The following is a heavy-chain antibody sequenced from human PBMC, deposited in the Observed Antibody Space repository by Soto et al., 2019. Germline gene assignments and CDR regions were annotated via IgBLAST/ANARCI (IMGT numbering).Heavy chain of an antibody. V-gene: IGHV1-3*01. CDR2: INVGSGNT. J-gene: IGHJ4*02. Sequence: ASVKVSCKSSGNSFVTYAIHWVRQAPGQRLQGMGWINVGSGNTKYAQDFQGRVTFTRDTAATTTFMELSSLRSEDAAVYYCARVPPWGDSGSFYIQHYDSWGQGTLVTVSS. CDR3: ARVPPWGDSGSFYIQHYDS. CDR1: GNSFVTYA. D-gene: IGHD3-10*01.